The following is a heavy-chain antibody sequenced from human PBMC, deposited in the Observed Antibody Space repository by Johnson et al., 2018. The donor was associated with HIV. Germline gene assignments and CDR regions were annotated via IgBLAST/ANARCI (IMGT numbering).Heavy chain of an antibody. CDR1: GFSFDDYA. D-gene: IGHD2-21*02. V-gene: IGHV3-9*01. J-gene: IGHJ3*02. Sequence: VQLVESGGGLVQPGRSLRLSCAASGFSFDDYAMHWVRQAPGKGLEWVSGINWKSGPLGYAVSVKGRFTISRDNSKNSLYLQMTSLRPEDTALYYCAKDRVDGRYCGGDCPDACDIWGQGTMVTVSS. CDR2: INWKSGPL. CDR3: AKDRVDGRYCGGDCPDACDI.